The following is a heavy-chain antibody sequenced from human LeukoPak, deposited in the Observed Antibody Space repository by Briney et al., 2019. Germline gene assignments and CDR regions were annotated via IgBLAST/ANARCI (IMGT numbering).Heavy chain of an antibody. J-gene: IGHJ6*03. Sequence: GGSLRLSCAASGFTFSSYSMNWVRQAPGKGLEWVSSISSSSSYIYYADSVKGRFTISRDNAKNSLYLQMNSLRAEDTAVYYCARGWVSSSYDYYYYYMDVWGKGTTVTVSS. CDR1: GFTFSSYS. V-gene: IGHV3-21*01. D-gene: IGHD6-13*01. CDR2: ISSSSSYI. CDR3: ARGWVSSSYDYYYYYMDV.